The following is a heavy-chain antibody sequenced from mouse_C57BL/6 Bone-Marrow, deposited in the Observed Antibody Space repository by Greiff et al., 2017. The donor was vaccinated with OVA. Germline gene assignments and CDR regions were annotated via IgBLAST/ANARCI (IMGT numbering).Heavy chain of an antibody. CDR2: IYPGGGYT. J-gene: IGHJ2*01. D-gene: IGHD2-2*01. V-gene: IGHV1-63*01. CDR3: SSGVTYYFDF. Sequence: QVQLQQSGAELVRPGTSVKMSCKASGYTFTNYWIGWAKQRPGHGLEWIGDIYPGGGYTNYTEKFKGKATLTADKSSSTAYMPFSRLSSVDSAFSSCSSGVTYYFDFWGPGTTLTVSS. CDR1: GYTFTNYW.